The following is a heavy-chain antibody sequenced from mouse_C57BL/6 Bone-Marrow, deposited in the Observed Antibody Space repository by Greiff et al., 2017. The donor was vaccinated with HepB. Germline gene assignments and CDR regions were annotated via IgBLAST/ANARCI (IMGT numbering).Heavy chain of an antibody. CDR3: ARRGLFITTVVATDYYAMDY. Sequence: VQLQQSGPGLVQPSQSLSITCTVSGFSLTSYGVHWVRQSPGKGLEWLGVIWSGGSTDYNAAFISRLSISKDNSKSQVFFKMNSLQADDTAIYYCARRGLFITTVVATDYYAMDYWGQGTSVTVSS. V-gene: IGHV2-2*01. J-gene: IGHJ4*01. D-gene: IGHD1-1*01. CDR2: IWSGGST. CDR1: GFSLTSYG.